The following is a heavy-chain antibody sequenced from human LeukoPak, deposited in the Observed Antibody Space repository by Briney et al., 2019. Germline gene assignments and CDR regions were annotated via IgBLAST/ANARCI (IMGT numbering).Heavy chain of an antibody. V-gene: IGHV1-2*06. CDR1: GYTFTGYY. CDR3: ARVRLPYCSGGSCYLGVPFDY. J-gene: IGHJ4*02. Sequence: APVKVSCKASGYTFTGYYMHWVRQAPGQGLEWMGRINPNSGGTNYAQKFQGRVTMTRDTSISTAYMELSRLRSDDTAVYYCARVRLPYCSGGSCYLGVPFDYWGQGTLVTVSS. CDR2: INPNSGGT. D-gene: IGHD2-15*01.